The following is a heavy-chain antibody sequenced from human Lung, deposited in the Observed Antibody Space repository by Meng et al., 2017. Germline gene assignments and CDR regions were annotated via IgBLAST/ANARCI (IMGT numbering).Heavy chain of an antibody. Sequence: QVQLQQWGAGLLKPSETLSLTCAVYGGSFSGYYWSWIRQPPGKGLEWIGEIIDSGSTNYNSSLKSRVTISVDTSKNQFSLRVTSVTAADRAVYYCVRRTYSSGWYFDYGGQGTLVTVSS. D-gene: IGHD6-19*01. V-gene: IGHV4-34*02. J-gene: IGHJ4*02. CDR2: IIDSGST. CDR1: GGSFSGYY. CDR3: VRRTYSSGWYFDY.